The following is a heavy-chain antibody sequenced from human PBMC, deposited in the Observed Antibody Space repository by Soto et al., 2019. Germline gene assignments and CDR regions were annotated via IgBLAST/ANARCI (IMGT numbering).Heavy chain of an antibody. D-gene: IGHD6-19*01. J-gene: IGHJ5*02. CDR1: GFTFSSSA. CDR3: AKQQLVAGTRWFDP. CDR2: ITDSGGST. V-gene: IGHV3-23*01. Sequence: PGGSLGLSCAASGFTFSSSAMSWVRQAPGKGLEWVSAITDSGGSTSYADSVKGRFTISRDNSKNTLYLQMTSLRAEDTAVYYCAKQQLVAGTRWFDPWGQGTLVTFS.